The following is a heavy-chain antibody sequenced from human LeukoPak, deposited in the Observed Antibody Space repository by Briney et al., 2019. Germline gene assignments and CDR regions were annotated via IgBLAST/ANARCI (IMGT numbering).Heavy chain of an antibody. CDR2: IGDSGGST. CDR1: GFTFSSYA. J-gene: IGHJ4*02. Sequence: PGGSLRLSCAASGFTFSSYAMNWVRQAPGKGLEWVSAIGDSGGSTYYAAPVKGRFTISRDNSKNTLYLQMNSLRAEDTAVYYCANGFDYGDPFDYWGQGTLVTVSS. V-gene: IGHV3-23*01. D-gene: IGHD4-17*01. CDR3: ANGFDYGDPFDY.